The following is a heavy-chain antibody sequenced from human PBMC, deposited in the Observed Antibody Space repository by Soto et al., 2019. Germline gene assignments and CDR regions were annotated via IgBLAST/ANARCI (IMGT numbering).Heavy chain of an antibody. D-gene: IGHD3-22*01. J-gene: IGHJ6*02. Sequence: QVQLVQSGAEVKKPGSSVKVSCKASGGTFSSYAISWVRQAPGQGLEWMGGINPIFGTANYAQKFQGRDTITADKSTSSADRELSSLRAEDTAVYDCARGNYYDRSGYYYYYYYGMDVWGQGTTVTVSS. V-gene: IGHV1-69*06. CDR3: ARGNYYDRSGYYYYYYYGMDV. CDR2: INPIFGTA. CDR1: GGTFSSYA.